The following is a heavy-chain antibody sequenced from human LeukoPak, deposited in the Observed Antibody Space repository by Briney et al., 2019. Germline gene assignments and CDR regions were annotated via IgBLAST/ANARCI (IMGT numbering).Heavy chain of an antibody. D-gene: IGHD2-21*01. Sequence: SETLSLTCAVSGGSISSGGYSWSWIRQPPGKGLEWIGYIYHSGSTYYNPSLKSRVTISVDRSKNQFSLKLSSVTAADTAVYYCAIGTYSFDYRGQGTLVTVSS. V-gene: IGHV4-30-2*01. CDR2: IYHSGST. J-gene: IGHJ4*02. CDR1: GGSISSGGYS. CDR3: AIGTYSFDY.